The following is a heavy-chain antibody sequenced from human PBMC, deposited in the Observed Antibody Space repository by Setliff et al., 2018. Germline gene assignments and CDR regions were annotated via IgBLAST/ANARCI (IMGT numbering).Heavy chain of an antibody. CDR2: IFPADSDT. CDR3: ARVGTAGGYYFDF. CDR1: GYRFSSYW. V-gene: IGHV5-51*01. D-gene: IGHD2-15*01. Sequence: GESLKISCKGSGYRFSSYWIGWVRQMPGKGLEWIGIIFPADSDTRYSLSFQGQVTISADKSISTAYVQWRSLKASDTAMCYCARVGTAGGYYFDFWGQGALVTAPQ. J-gene: IGHJ4*02.